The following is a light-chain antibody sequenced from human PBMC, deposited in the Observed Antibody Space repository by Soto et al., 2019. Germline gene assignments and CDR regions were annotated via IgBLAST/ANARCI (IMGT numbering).Light chain of an antibody. CDR3: LSYTSSSNGV. CDR2: EVS. V-gene: IGLV2-14*01. CDR1: SSDVGGYNY. Sequence: QSVLTQPASVSGSPGQSITISCTGTSSDVGGYNYVSWYQQHPGKAPKLMIYEVSNRPSGLSNRFSSSKSDNTASLTITGDQADDAADYYWLSYTSSSNGVFGGGTKLTVL. J-gene: IGLJ2*01.